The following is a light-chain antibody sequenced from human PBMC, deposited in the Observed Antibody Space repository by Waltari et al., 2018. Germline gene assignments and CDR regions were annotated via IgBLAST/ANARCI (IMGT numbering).Light chain of an antibody. V-gene: IGKV1-13*02. CDR2: GAS. Sequence: DTVTISCRASQDISSSLSWYQQRPGQTPKRLIYGASGLESGVPSRFSGRGSGTDFNLTINSLQPEDFSTYYCLQYNSPPFSFGQGTKVEIK. CDR1: QDISSS. J-gene: IGKJ2*03. CDR3: LQYNSPPFS.